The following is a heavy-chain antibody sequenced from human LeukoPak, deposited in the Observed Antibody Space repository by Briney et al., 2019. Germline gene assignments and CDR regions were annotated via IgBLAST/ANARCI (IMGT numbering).Heavy chain of an antibody. J-gene: IGHJ4*02. Sequence: SETLSLTCTVSDASVTTYSWSWIRQPAGKGLEWIGRIYTSGSTNYNPSLKSRVTISVDTSKNQFSLKLSSVTAAGTAVYYCARSLGITGTPYDYWGQGTLVTVSS. CDR2: IYTSGST. CDR1: DASVTTYS. D-gene: IGHD1-20*01. CDR3: ARSLGITGTPYDY. V-gene: IGHV4-4*07.